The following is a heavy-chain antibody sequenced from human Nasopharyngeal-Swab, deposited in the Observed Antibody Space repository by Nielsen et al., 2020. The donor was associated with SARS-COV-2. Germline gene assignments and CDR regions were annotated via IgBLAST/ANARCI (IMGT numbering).Heavy chain of an antibody. CDR1: GFTFSSYA. V-gene: IGHV3-23*01. J-gene: IGHJ4*02. CDR3: AKASRAATGFDY. D-gene: IGHD6-13*01. CDR2: ITGSGGST. Sequence: GESLKISCAASGFTFSSYAMNWVRQAPGKVLEWVSAITGSGGSTYYADSVKGRFTISRDNSKNTLYLQMNSLRAEDTALYYCAKASRAATGFDYWGQGSLVTASS.